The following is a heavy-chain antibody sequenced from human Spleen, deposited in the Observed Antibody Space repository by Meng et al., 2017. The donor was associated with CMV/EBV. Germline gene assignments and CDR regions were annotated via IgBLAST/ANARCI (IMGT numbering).Heavy chain of an antibody. CDR3: ALARAISPF. CDR2: INPSSGTT. Sequence: NVSCNASGSLFTNFYIHWVRQAPGQGLEWLGIINPSSGTTNYAQKFLARITMTRDTSTSTVYMELSSLRSEDTAIYYCALARAISPFWGQGTLVTVSS. V-gene: IGHV1-46*01. J-gene: IGHJ4*02. CDR1: GSLFTNFY. D-gene: IGHD1-26*01.